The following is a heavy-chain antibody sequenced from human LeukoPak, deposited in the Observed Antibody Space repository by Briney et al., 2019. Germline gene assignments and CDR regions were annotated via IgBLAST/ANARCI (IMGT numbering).Heavy chain of an antibody. CDR1: GFTFSGSA. Sequence: GGSLRLSCAASGFTFSGSAMHWVRQASGKGLEWVGRIRSKANSYATAYAASVKGRSTISRDDSKNTAYLQMNSLKTEDTAVYYCTRPAETGIVGAQDAFDIWGQGTMVTVSS. D-gene: IGHD1-26*01. V-gene: IGHV3-73*01. CDR3: TRPAETGIVGAQDAFDI. J-gene: IGHJ3*02. CDR2: IRSKANSYAT.